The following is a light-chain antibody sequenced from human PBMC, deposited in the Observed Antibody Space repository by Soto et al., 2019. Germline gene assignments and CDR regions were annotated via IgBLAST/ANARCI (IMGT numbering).Light chain of an antibody. Sequence: DIQITQSPSSLSASVGDRVTITCRASQDISNSLAWYQQKPGKVPKVLIYATSILQSGVPARFSGSGSGTVFTLTISSMQPEDVATYYCQNYNSAPLTFGGGTKVEI. CDR2: ATS. CDR3: QNYNSAPLT. CDR1: QDISNS. J-gene: IGKJ4*01. V-gene: IGKV1-27*01.